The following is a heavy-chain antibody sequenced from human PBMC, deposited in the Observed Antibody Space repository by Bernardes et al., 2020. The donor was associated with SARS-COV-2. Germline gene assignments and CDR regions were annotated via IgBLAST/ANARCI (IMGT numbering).Heavy chain of an antibody. CDR3: ARDLGIVLITASSRDAFDI. CDR1: GDSVSSQSAA. Sequence: LPLPCAISGDSVSSQSAAWNWIRQYPSPGLEWLGRTYSRSQWYNDYAVSVKSRININAETSKNQFSLRLNSVTPEDTAVYYCARDLGIVLITASSRDAFDIWGQGTMVTVSS. J-gene: IGHJ3*02. D-gene: IGHD2-21*02. V-gene: IGHV6-1*01. CDR2: TYSRSQWYN.